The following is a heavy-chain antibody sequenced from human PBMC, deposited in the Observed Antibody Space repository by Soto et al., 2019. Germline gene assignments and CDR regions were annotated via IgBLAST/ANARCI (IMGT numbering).Heavy chain of an antibody. CDR2: IYYSGST. D-gene: IGHD3-22*01. Sequence: SETLSLTCTVSGGSISSSSYYWGWIRQPPGKGLEWIGSIYYSGSTYYNQSLNSRVTISVDTSKNQFSLKLRSVTAADTVVYYCASYYYDSSGYYYPFDYWGQGTLVTVS. CDR3: ASYYYDSSGYYYPFDY. CDR1: GGSISSSSYY. V-gene: IGHV4-39*01. J-gene: IGHJ4*02.